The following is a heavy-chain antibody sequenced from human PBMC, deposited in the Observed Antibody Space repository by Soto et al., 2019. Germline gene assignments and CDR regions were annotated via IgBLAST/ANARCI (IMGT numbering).Heavy chain of an antibody. D-gene: IGHD6-13*01. CDR2: INPNSGGT. CDR3: ARDLRCSSSGRCYYYGMDV. J-gene: IGHJ6*02. V-gene: IGHV1-2*02. Sequence: ALVKRYCKSSGYTLTVDHVHWRRQAHGQGLEWMGWINPNSGGTNYAQKFQGRVTMTRDTSISTAYMELSRLRSDDTAVYYCARDLRCSSSGRCYYYGMDVWGQGTTVTVSS. CDR1: GYTLTVDH.